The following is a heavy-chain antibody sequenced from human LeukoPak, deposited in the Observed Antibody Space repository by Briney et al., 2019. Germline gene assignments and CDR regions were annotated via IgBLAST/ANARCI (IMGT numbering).Heavy chain of an antibody. V-gene: IGHV4-34*01. CDR1: GGSFSGYY. CDR3: VRGGSYYANDFDY. CDR2: INHSGST. D-gene: IGHD1-26*01. J-gene: IGHJ4*02. Sequence: SETLSLTCAVYGGSFSGYYWSWIRQPPGKGLEWIGEINHSGSTNYNPSLKSRVTISVDTSKDQFSLKLSSVTAADTAVYYCVRGGSYYANDFDYWGQGTLVTVSS.